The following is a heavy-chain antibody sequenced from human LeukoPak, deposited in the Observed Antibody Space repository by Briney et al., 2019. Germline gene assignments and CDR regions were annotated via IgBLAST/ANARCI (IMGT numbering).Heavy chain of an antibody. J-gene: IGHJ4*02. Sequence: SETLSLTCAVYGGSFSGYYWSWIRQPPGKGLEWIGEINHSGSTNYNPALKNRVTISVDTSKNQFSLKLSSVTAADTAVYYCAREVRFLEWLFFDYWGQGTLVTVSS. CDR2: INHSGST. CDR1: GGSFSGYY. CDR3: AREVRFLEWLFFDY. V-gene: IGHV4-34*01. D-gene: IGHD3-3*01.